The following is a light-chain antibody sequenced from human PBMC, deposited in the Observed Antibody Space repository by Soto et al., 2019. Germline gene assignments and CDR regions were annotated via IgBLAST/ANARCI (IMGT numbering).Light chain of an antibody. Sequence: QSALTQPASVSGSPGQSITISCTGTSSDVGGYNYVSWYQQHPGKAPKLMIYEVSNRPSGVSNRFSGSKSGNTASLTISGRQAEDEADYYCSSYTSSSTLVFGGVTQLTVL. CDR2: EVS. CDR1: SSDVGGYNY. V-gene: IGLV2-14*01. J-gene: IGLJ2*01. CDR3: SSYTSSSTLV.